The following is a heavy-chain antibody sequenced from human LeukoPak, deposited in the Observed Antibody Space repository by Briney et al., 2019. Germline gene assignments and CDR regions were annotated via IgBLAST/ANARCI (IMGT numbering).Heavy chain of an antibody. Sequence: PGGSLRLSCAASGLNVSTNYMTWVRQAPGKGLEWVSVTYRRGNTDYSDSVKGRFTISRDTSKNTLYLQMNSLRVEDTAMYYCARQACGYYLDHWGQGTSVAVSS. V-gene: IGHV3-66*04. CDR1: GLNVSTNY. J-gene: IGHJ4*02. CDR3: ARQACGYYLDH. D-gene: IGHD2-21*01. CDR2: TYRRGNT.